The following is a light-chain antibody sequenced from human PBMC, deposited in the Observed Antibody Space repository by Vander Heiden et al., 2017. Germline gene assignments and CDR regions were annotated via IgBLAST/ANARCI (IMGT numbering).Light chain of an antibody. Sequence: DIVMIQSPLSLSVTPGEPASISCRSSQSLLHSNGNTYLNWYLQKPGQSPHLLIYLGSNRASGVPDRFSGSGSGTDFTLKISRVEAEDVGIHYCMQTLQSPFTFGPGTKVDIK. CDR2: LGS. V-gene: IGKV2-28*01. CDR1: QSLLHSNGNTY. J-gene: IGKJ3*01. CDR3: MQTLQSPFT.